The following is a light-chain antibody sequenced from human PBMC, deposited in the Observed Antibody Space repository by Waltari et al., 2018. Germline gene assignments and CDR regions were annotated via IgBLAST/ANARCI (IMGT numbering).Light chain of an antibody. J-gene: IGLJ2*01. CDR1: NIGTKT. CDR2: DDI. V-gene: IGLV3-21*03. CDR3: QVWDIDSDPSVV. Sequence: SYVLTQPPSVSVAPGRTARITCGGNNIGTKTAHWYQQKPGQAPVMVVYDDIDRPSGIRERFSGSNSGDTATLIINRVEAGDEADYYCQVWDIDSDPSVVFGGGTKLTVL.